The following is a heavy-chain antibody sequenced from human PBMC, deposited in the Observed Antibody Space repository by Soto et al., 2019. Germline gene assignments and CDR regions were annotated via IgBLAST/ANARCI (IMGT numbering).Heavy chain of an antibody. J-gene: IGHJ4*02. CDR1: GYTFTSYG. D-gene: IGHD3-3*01. CDR2: ISAYNGNT. CDR3: AVVGNYDFWSGYSPGFDY. V-gene: IGHV1-18*01. Sequence: ASVKVSCKASGYTFTSYGISWVRQAPGQGLEWMGWISAYNGNTNYAQKLQGRVTMTTDTSTSTAYMELRSLRSDDTAVYYCAVVGNYDFWSGYSPGFDYWGQGTLVTVS.